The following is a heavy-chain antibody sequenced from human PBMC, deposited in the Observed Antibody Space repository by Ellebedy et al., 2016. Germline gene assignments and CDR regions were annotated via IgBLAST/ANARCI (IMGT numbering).Heavy chain of an antibody. Sequence: GESLKISCAASGFTFSSYAMSWVRQAPGKGLEWVSYISSSSSTIYYADSVKGRFTISRDNAKNSLYLQMNSLRDEDTAVYYCARDRAGYYYDSSIDYWGQGTLVTVSS. CDR3: ARDRAGYYYDSSIDY. CDR2: ISSSSSTI. D-gene: IGHD3-22*01. V-gene: IGHV3-48*02. CDR1: GFTFSSYA. J-gene: IGHJ4*02.